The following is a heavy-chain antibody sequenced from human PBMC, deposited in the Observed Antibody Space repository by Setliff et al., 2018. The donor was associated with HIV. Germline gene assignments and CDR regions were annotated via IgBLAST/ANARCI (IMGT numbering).Heavy chain of an antibody. V-gene: IGHV1-2*02. D-gene: IGHD3-22*01. CDR2: INPNKGGT. J-gene: IGHJ4*02. Sequence: ASVKVSCKASGYTFTGYYMHWVRQAPGQGLEWMGWINPNKGGTNYAQKFQGRVTMTRDTSISTAYMGLSRLRSDDTAVYYCARDYYDSSGYIFFPGLPDYWGQGTLVTVSS. CDR3: ARDYYDSSGYIFFPGLPDY. CDR1: GYTFTGYY.